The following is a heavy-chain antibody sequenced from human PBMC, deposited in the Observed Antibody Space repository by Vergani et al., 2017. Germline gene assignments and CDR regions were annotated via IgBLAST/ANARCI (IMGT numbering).Heavy chain of an antibody. CDR3: ARGRATIRYNWFDP. D-gene: IGHD5-12*01. CDR2: INHSGST. J-gene: IGHJ5*02. V-gene: IGHV4-34*01. CDR1: GGSFSGYY. Sequence: QVQLQQWCAGLFKPSETLSLTCAVYGGSFSGYYWSWIRQPPGKGLEWIGEINHSGSTNYNPSLKSRVTISVDTSKNQFSLKLSSVTAADTAVYYCARGRATIRYNWFDPWGQGTLVTVSS.